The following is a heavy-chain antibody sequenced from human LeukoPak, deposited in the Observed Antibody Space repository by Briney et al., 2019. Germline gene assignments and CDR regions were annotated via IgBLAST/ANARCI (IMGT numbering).Heavy chain of an antibody. J-gene: IGHJ4*02. CDR1: GGSISSGGYY. Sequence: PSETLSLTCTVSGGSISSGGYYWSWIRQQPGKGLEWIGYIYYSGSTYYNPSLKSRVTISVDTSKNQFSLKLNSVTPEDTAVYYCARDVGTSGWYTFDYWGQGTLVTVSS. CDR3: ARDVGTSGWYTFDY. V-gene: IGHV4-31*03. CDR2: IYYSGST. D-gene: IGHD6-19*01.